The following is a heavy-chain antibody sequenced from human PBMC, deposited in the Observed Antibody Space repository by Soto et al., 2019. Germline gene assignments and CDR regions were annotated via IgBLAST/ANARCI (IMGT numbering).Heavy chain of an antibody. V-gene: IGHV1-18*01. CDR3: AIGGTPIDY. D-gene: IGHD3-16*01. CDR1: GYTFTNFG. Sequence: QVQLVQSGAEVKKPGASVKVSCKTSGYTFTNFGLSWLRQAPGQGLEWMGWISAYHGNTNNAQNFQGRVTRTKDTSTRTAYMELRSLRSDDTAVYYCAIGGTPIDYWGQGTLVTVSS. J-gene: IGHJ4*02. CDR2: ISAYHGNT.